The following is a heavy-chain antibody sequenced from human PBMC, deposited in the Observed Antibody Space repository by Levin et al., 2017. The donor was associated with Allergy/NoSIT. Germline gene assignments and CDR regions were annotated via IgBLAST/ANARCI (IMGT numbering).Heavy chain of an antibody. CDR2: ISDDGSSE. V-gene: IGHV3-30-3*01. J-gene: IGHJ4*02. CDR3: VREIAEEGT. D-gene: IGHD1-1*01. Sequence: GESLKISCAASGFTFSNYAMHWIRQAPGKGLEWVGVISDDGSSEFYIDSVKGRFTISRDNSKNRLYLQMDSLRAEDTALYYCVREIAEEGTWGQGTLVIVSS. CDR1: GFTFSNYA.